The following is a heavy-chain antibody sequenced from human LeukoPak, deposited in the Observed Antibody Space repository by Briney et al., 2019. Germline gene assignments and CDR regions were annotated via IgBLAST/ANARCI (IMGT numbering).Heavy chain of an antibody. CDR3: AMAGFYYYMDV. Sequence: ASVKVSCTASGYTFTKYGINWVRQAPGQGLEWMGWISAYNGNTNYAQKLQGRVTMTTDTSTSTAYMELRSLRSDDTAVYYCAMAGFYYYMDVWGKGTTVPVPS. J-gene: IGHJ6*03. D-gene: IGHD6-19*01. CDR1: GYTFTKYG. CDR2: ISAYNGNT. V-gene: IGHV1-18*01.